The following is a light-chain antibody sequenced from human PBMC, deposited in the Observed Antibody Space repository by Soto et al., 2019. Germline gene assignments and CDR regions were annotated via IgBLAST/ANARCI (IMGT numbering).Light chain of an antibody. V-gene: IGKV3-11*01. CDR1: QSVGSY. Sequence: EIVLTQYPATLSLSTGERATLSCRASQSVGSYLVWYQQKTGQAPRLLIYDASNRATGIPARFSGSGSVTDFTLTISILESEDFAVYCRQQRSDWPPITFCQGTRLEIK. CDR2: DAS. J-gene: IGKJ5*01. CDR3: QQRSDWPPIT.